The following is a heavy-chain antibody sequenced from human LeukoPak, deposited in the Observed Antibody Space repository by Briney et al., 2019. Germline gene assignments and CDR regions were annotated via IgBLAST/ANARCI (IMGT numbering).Heavy chain of an antibody. D-gene: IGHD3-22*01. CDR2: IIPTFGTA. CDR1: GGTFSSYA. V-gene: IGHV1-69*13. Sequence: SVKVSCKASGGTFSSYAISWVRQAPGQGLEWMGGIIPTFGTANYAQKFQGRVTITADESTSTAYMELSSLRSEDTAVYYCARVDSSGYYSAPFDYWGQGTLVTVSS. J-gene: IGHJ4*02. CDR3: ARVDSSGYYSAPFDY.